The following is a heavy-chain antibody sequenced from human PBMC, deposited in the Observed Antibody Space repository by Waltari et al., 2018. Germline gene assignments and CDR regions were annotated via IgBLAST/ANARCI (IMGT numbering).Heavy chain of an antibody. D-gene: IGHD6-13*01. CDR1: GFTFGDYA. CDR2: IRSKAYGGTT. V-gene: IGHV3-49*03. CDR3: TRPKGHSSGWSLWYFDL. Sequence: EVQLVESGGGLVQPGRSLRLSCTASGFTFGDYAMSWFRQAPGKGREWVGFIRSKAYGGTTEYAAAVKGRFTISRDDSKSIAYLQMNSLKTDDTAVYYCTRPKGHSSGWSLWYFDLWGRGTLVTVSS. J-gene: IGHJ2*01.